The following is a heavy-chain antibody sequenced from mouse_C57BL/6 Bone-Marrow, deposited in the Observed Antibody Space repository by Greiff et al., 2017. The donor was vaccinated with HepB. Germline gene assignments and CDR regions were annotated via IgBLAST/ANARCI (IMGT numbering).Heavy chain of an antibody. V-gene: IGHV1-31*01. CDR2: IYPYNGVS. Sequence: VQLKESGPELVKPGASVKISCKASGYSFTGYYMHWVKQSHGNILDWIGYIYPYNGVSSYNQKFKGKATLTVDKSSSTAYMELRSLTSEDSAVYYCASEFITTVVAPRFDVWGTGTTVTVSS. CDR3: ASEFITTVVAPRFDV. J-gene: IGHJ1*03. CDR1: GYSFTGYY. D-gene: IGHD1-1*01.